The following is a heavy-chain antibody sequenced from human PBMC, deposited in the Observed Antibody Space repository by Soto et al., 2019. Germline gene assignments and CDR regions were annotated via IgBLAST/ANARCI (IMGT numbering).Heavy chain of an antibody. V-gene: IGHV3-33*01. CDR1: GFDFKTYG. J-gene: IGHJ4*02. Sequence: QGQLVESGRGVVQPGRSLRLSCVASGFDFKTYGMHWVRQAPGKGLEWVAVIGFDGTNIHYSDSVRGRFSISRDNSENTVSLQMNSLRVEDTALYYCVRTACVINNCSYRGVRWGQGTLVTV. CDR3: VRTACVINNCSYRGVR. D-gene: IGHD1-20*01. CDR2: IGFDGTNI.